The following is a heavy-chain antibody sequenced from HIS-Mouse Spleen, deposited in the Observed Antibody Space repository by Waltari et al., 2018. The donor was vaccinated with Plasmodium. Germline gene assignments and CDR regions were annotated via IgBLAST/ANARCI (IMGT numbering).Heavy chain of an antibody. V-gene: IGHV3-30*18. CDR3: AKGSFIGSGYDPWAFDI. J-gene: IGHJ3*02. Sequence: QVQLVESGGGVVQPGRSLRLSCAASGLTFSSYGLHWVRQAPGKGLEWVAVISYDGSNKYYADSVKGRFTISRDNSKNTLYLQMNSLRAEDTAVYYCAKGSFIGSGYDPWAFDIWGQGTMVTVSS. CDR1: GLTFSSYG. D-gene: IGHD5-12*01. CDR2: ISYDGSNK.